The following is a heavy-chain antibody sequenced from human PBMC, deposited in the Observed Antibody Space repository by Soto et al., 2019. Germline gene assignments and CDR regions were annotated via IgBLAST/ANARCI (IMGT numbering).Heavy chain of an antibody. CDR1: GGSISSYY. CDR3: ASRHPGGYGMDV. V-gene: IGHV4-59*01. J-gene: IGHJ6*02. CDR2: IYYSGST. Sequence: SETLSLTCTVSGGSISSYYWSWIRQPPGKGLEWIGYIYYSGSTNYNPSLKSRDTISVDTSKNQFSLKLSSVTAADTAVYYCASRHPGGYGMDVWGQGTTVTVSS.